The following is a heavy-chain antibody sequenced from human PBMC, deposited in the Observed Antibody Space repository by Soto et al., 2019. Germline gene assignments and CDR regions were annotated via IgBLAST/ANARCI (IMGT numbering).Heavy chain of an antibody. CDR2: IKSKTDGGTT. CDR1: GFTFSNAW. D-gene: IGHD3-22*01. V-gene: IGHV3-15*01. Sequence: GGSLRLSCAASGFTFSNAWMSWVRQAPGKGLEWVGRIKSKTDGGTTDYAAPVKGRFTISRDDSKNTLYLQMNSLKTEDTAVYYCTTVNYYDSSGYPDPFDYWGQGTLVTVSS. CDR3: TTVNYYDSSGYPDPFDY. J-gene: IGHJ4*02.